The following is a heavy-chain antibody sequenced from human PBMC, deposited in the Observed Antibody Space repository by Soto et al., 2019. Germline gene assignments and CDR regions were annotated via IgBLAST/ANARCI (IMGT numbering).Heavy chain of an antibody. CDR3: AREGIAVAGTFDY. CDR2: ISYDGSNK. D-gene: IGHD6-19*01. V-gene: IGHV3-30-3*01. J-gene: IGHJ4*02. CDR1: GFTFSSYA. Sequence: QVQLVESGGGVVQPGRSLSLSCAASGFTFSSYAMHWVRQAPDKGLEWVAVISYDGSNKYYADSVKGRFTISRDNSKNTLYLQMNSLRAEDTAVYYCAREGIAVAGTFDYWGQGTLVTVSS.